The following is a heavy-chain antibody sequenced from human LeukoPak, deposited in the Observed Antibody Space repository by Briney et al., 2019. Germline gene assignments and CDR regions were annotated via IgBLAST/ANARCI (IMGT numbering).Heavy chain of an antibody. CDR3: ARVDDFWSAYRRYYYAMDV. Sequence: SSETLSLTCTVSGGSISSYYWSWIRQPPGKGLEWIGYIYYSGSTNYNPSLKSRVTISVDTSKNQFSLKLSSVTAADTAVYYCARVDDFWSAYRRYYYAMDVWGQGTTVIVSS. J-gene: IGHJ6*02. D-gene: IGHD3-3*01. V-gene: IGHV4-59*12. CDR1: GGSISSYY. CDR2: IYYSGST.